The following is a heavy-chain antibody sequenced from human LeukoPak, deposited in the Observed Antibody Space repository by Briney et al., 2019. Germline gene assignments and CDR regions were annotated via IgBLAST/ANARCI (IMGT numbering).Heavy chain of an antibody. J-gene: IGHJ5*02. D-gene: IGHD5-18*01. Sequence: ASVKVSCKASGYTFTSYYMHWVRQAPGQGLEGMGIINPKGGSTNYAQKFQGRVTMTRDTSSSTVYMGLSSLRSDNTAVYSCALGGRGYRYGSSFDPWGQGTLVTVSS. CDR2: INPKGGST. CDR1: GYTFTSYY. CDR3: ALGGRGYRYGSSFDP. V-gene: IGHV1-46*01.